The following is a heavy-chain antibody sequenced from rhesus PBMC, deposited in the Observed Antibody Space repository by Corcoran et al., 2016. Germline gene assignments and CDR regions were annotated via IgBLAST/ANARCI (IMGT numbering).Heavy chain of an antibody. CDR3: ARTYGSSYYWYFDI. CDR1: GGTLSGYAL. CDR2: IGGSSGST. D-gene: IGHD4-29*01. J-gene: IGHJ2*01. Sequence: QVQLQESGPGVVKPSETLSLTCAVSGGTLSGYALWSWIRQPPGKGLEWIGYIGGSSGSTNYNPSLKNRVTISKDTSKNQFSLKLSSVTAADTAVYYCARTYGSSYYWYFDIWGPGTPITISS. V-gene: IGHV4-127*01.